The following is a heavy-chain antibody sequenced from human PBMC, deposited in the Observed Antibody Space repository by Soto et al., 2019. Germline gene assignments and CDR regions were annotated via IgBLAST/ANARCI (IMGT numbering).Heavy chain of an antibody. V-gene: IGHV4-4*02. J-gene: IGHJ5*02. CDR3: ARDAQSWFDP. CDR2: IYHSGSP. CDR1: GGTIISTNW. Sequence: PSETLSLTSAVSGGTIISTNWWSWVRQPPGKGLEWIAEIYHSGSPNYNPSLKSRATISVDKSKNQFSLKLSSVTAADTAVYYCARDAQSWFDPWGQGILVTVSS.